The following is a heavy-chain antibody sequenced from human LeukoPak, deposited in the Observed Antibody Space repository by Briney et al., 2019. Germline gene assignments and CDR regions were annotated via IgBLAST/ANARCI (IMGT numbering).Heavy chain of an antibody. V-gene: IGHV5-10-1*01. J-gene: IGHJ5*02. Sequence: GESLKISCRGSGYSFTSYWISWVRQMPGEGLEWMVRIDPSDSYTNYSPSFQGHFTISADKSISTAYLQWSSLRASDTAMYYCARPYSSSSGDGFDPWGQGTLVTVSS. D-gene: IGHD6-6*01. CDR3: ARPYSSSSGDGFDP. CDR2: IDPSDSYT. CDR1: GYSFTSYW.